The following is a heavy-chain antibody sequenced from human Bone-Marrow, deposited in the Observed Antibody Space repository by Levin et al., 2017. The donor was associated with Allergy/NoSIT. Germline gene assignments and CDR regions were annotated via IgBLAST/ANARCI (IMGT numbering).Heavy chain of an antibody. D-gene: IGHD3-10*01. J-gene: IGHJ6*02. CDR1: GGSISSGRYS. Sequence: KSSETLSLTCTVSGGSISSGRYSWCWIRQPPGKGLEWIGHIYQNGYTYSNPSLRSRVTISYDKSKNHFSLNLSSVTATDTAFYFCARGTYYPGSGSFMDVWGQGTTVTVSS. V-gene: IGHV4-30-2*01. CDR2: IYQNGYT. CDR3: ARGTYYPGSGSFMDV.